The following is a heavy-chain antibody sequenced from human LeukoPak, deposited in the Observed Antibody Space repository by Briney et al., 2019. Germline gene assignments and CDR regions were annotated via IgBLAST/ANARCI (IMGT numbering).Heavy chain of an antibody. J-gene: IGHJ4*02. CDR1: GLTFSPYG. D-gene: IGHD3-22*01. V-gene: IGHV3-48*04. CDR3: ASSNGYLDH. CDR2: IAGSSSPI. Sequence: PGGSLRLSCAASGLTFSPYGMNWVRQAPGKGLEWLAYIAGSSSPIYYADSVKGRFTISRDNAKNSVYLQMNSLRAEDTAVYYCASSNGYLDHWGQGTLVTVSS.